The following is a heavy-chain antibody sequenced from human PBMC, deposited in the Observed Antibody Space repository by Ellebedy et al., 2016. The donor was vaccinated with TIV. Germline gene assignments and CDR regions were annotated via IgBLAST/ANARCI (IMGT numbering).Heavy chain of an antibody. V-gene: IGHV1-18*01. D-gene: IGHD3-10*01. Sequence: ASVKVSXKASSYTFTSYGISWVRQAPGQGLEWMGWISAYNGNTNYAQKLQGRVTMTTDTSTSTAYMELRSLRSDDTAVYYCATSTRGSSYDYWGQGTLVTVSS. CDR1: SYTFTSYG. CDR3: ATSTRGSSYDY. J-gene: IGHJ4*02. CDR2: ISAYNGNT.